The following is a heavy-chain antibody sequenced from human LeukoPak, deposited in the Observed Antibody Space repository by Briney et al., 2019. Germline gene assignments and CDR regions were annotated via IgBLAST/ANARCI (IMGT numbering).Heavy chain of an antibody. V-gene: IGHV3-23*01. CDR1: GFTFSSYA. J-gene: IGHJ6*03. Sequence: GGSLRLSCAASGFTFSSYAMSWVRQAPGKGLEWVSAISGSGGSTYYADSVKGRFTISRDNSKNTLYLQMNSLRAEDTAVYYCARDSWGFRGYYYYMDVWGKGTTVTVSS. CDR2: ISGSGGST. CDR3: ARDSWGFRGYYYYMDV. D-gene: IGHD3-10*01.